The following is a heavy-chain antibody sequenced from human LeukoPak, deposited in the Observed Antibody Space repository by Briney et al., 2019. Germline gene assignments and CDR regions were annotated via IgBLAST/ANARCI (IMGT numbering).Heavy chain of an antibody. V-gene: IGHV1-2*02. CDR3: ARVNPTTSYYDFWSGYYEIDY. D-gene: IGHD3-3*01. J-gene: IGHJ4*02. CDR1: GYTFTGYY. Sequence: APVKVSCKASGYTFTGYYMHWVRQAPGQGLEWMGWINPNSGGTNYAQKFQGRVTVTRDTSISTAYMELSRLRSDDTAVYYCARVNPTTSYYDFWSGYYEIDYWGQGTLVTVSS. CDR2: INPNSGGT.